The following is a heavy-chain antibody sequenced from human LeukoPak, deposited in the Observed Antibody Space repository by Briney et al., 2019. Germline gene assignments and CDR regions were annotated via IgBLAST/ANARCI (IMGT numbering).Heavy chain of an antibody. CDR2: IYYSGST. V-gene: IGHV4-39*07. J-gene: IGHJ6*03. Sequence: PSETLSLTCTVSGGSISSSNYYWGWIRQPPGKGLEWIGCIYYSGSTSYNPSLRSRVTISVDTSNAQFSLRLSSVTAADTAVYYCARGRDCSSTSCYRYYYYYMDVWGKGTTVTVSS. CDR3: ARGRDCSSTSCYRYYYYYMDV. D-gene: IGHD2-2*01. CDR1: GGSISSSNYY.